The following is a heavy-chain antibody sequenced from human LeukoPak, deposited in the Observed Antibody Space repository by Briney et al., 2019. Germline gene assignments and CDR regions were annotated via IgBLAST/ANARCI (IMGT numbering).Heavy chain of an antibody. CDR1: GFTFSDYY. CDR2: ISYSSSFT. V-gene: IGHV3-11*05. Sequence: GGSLRPSCAASGFTFSDYYMSWIRQAPGKALEWVSYISYSSSFTSYADSVKGRFTISRDNAKNSLYLQMNSLRAEDTAVYYCARGRLEAAGTFDDWGQGTLVTVSS. J-gene: IGHJ4*02. CDR3: ARGRLEAAGTFDD. D-gene: IGHD6-13*01.